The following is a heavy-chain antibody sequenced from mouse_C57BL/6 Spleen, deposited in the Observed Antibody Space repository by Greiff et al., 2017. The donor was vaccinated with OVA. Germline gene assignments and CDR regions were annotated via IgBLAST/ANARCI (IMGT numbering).Heavy chain of an antibody. CDR2: IHPNSGNT. CDR1: GYTFTSYW. J-gene: IGHJ1*03. CDR3: AREDYYGSSHWYFYV. D-gene: IGHD1-1*01. Sequence: QVQLQQPGAELLKPGASVKLSCKASGYTFTSYWMHWVKQRPGQGLEWIGMIHPNSGNTNYNEKFKSKATLTVDKSSSTAYMQLSSLTSEDSAVYYCAREDYYGSSHWYFYVWGTGTTVTVSS. V-gene: IGHV1-64*01.